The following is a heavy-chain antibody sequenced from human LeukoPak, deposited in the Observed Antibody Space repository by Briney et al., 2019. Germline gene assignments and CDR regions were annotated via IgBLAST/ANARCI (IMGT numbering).Heavy chain of an antibody. Sequence: GGSLRLSCAASGFTFSSYGMHWVRQAPGKGLEWVAFIRYDGSNKYYADSVKGRFTISRDNSKNTLYLQMNSLRAEDTAVYYCAKDRSGSGSNDYWGQGTLVTVSS. CDR3: AKDRSGSGSNDY. CDR1: GFTFSSYG. V-gene: IGHV3-30*02. J-gene: IGHJ4*02. CDR2: IRYDGSNK. D-gene: IGHD3-3*01.